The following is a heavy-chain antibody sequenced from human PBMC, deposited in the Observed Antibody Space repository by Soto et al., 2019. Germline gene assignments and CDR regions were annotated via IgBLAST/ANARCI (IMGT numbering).Heavy chain of an antibody. CDR1: GGSFIGYY. V-gene: IGHV4-34*01. CDR3: ASSSGYSGPLHYYYYMDV. D-gene: IGHD5-12*01. J-gene: IGHJ6*03. CDR2: INHSGST. Sequence: SETLSLTCAVYGGSFIGYYWSWIRQPPGKGLEWIGEINHSGSTNYNPSLKSRVTISVDTSKNQFSLKLSSVTAADTAVYYCASSSGYSGPLHYYYYMDVWGKGTTVTVSS.